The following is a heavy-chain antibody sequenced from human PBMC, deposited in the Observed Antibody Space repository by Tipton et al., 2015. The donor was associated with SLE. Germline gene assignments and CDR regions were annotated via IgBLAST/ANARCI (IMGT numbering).Heavy chain of an antibody. D-gene: IGHD2/OR15-2a*01. J-gene: IGHJ4*02. CDR1: GYIFSDYY. V-gene: IGHV1-2*02. CDR3: ARDGHPGTFYDY. Sequence: QSGAEVKKPGASVKVSCKTSGYIFSDYYMHWVRQAPGQGLEWMGWINGDSGDTRYAQKFQGRVTMTWDTSISTAFVDLSNLRSDDTAVYFCARDGHPGTFYDYWGQGTLVTVSS. CDR2: INGDSGDT.